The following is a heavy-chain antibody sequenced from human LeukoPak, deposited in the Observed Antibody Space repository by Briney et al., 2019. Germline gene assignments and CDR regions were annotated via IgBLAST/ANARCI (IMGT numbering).Heavy chain of an antibody. CDR2: INWNGGST. CDR1: GFTFSNYG. CDR3: ARGGSYYDSSGRLFDY. D-gene: IGHD3-22*01. V-gene: IGHV3-20*04. J-gene: IGHJ4*02. Sequence: GGSLRLSCAASGFTFSNYGVHWVRQAPGKGLEWVSGINWNGGSTGYADSVKGRFTISRDNAKNSLYLQMNSLRAEDTALYYCARGGSYYDSSGRLFDYWGQGTLVTVSS.